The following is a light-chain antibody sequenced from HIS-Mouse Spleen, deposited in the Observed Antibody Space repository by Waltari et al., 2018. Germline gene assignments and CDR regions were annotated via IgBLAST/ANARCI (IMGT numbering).Light chain of an antibody. CDR3: NSRDSSCNHVV. CDR1: SLRSYY. V-gene: IGLV3-19*01. Sequence: SSELTQDPAVSVALGQTVRITCQGDSLRSYYASWYQQKPGQAPGLVIYGKNNRPSGIPDRCSGSSPGNTASLTITGAQAEDEADYYCNSRDSSCNHVVFGGGTKLTVL. CDR2: GKN. J-gene: IGLJ2*01.